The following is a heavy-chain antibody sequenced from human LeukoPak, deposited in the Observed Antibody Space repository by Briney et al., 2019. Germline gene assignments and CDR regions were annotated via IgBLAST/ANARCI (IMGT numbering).Heavy chain of an antibody. CDR2: INHSGST. D-gene: IGHD6-13*01. V-gene: IGHV4-34*01. Sequence: PSETLSLTCAVYGGSFSGYYWSWIRQPPGKGLEWIGEINHSGSTNYNPSLKSRVTISVDTSKNQFSLKLSSVTAADTAVYYCARGLLAAAGLPRAFDIWGQGTMVTVSS. CDR3: ARGLLAAAGLPRAFDI. J-gene: IGHJ3*02. CDR1: GGSFSGYY.